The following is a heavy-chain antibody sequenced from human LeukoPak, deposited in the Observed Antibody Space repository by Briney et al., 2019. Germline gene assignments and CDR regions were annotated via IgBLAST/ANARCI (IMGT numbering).Heavy chain of an antibody. Sequence: PSETLSLTCTVSGDSISSSSYYWGWIRQPPGKGLEWIGSIYYSGSTYYNPSLKSRVTISVDTSKNQFSLKLSSVTAADTAVYYCARAYCGGDCYLNWFDPWGQGTLVTVSS. CDR3: ARAYCGGDCYLNWFDP. CDR2: IYYSGST. J-gene: IGHJ5*02. D-gene: IGHD2-21*01. V-gene: IGHV4-39*01. CDR1: GDSISSSSYY.